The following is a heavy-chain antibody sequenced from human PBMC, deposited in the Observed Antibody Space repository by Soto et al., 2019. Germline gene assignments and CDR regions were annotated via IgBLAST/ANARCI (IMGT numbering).Heavy chain of an antibody. D-gene: IGHD2-21*02. Sequence: GGSLRLSCAASGFTFSSYSMNWVRQAPGKGLEWVSYISSSSSTIYYADSVKGRFTISRDNAKNSLYLQMNSLRAEDTAVYYCAKEYAYCGGDCYYYFDYWGQGTLVSVSS. CDR1: GFTFSSYS. J-gene: IGHJ4*02. V-gene: IGHV3-48*01. CDR3: AKEYAYCGGDCYYYFDY. CDR2: ISSSSSTI.